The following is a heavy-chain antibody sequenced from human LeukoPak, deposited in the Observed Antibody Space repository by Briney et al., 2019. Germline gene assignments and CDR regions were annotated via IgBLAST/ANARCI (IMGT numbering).Heavy chain of an antibody. V-gene: IGHV3-7*01. CDR2: IKQDGSEK. J-gene: IGHJ4*02. CDR1: GFTFSCYW. Sequence: GALRLACAAPGFTFSCYWMASVRQAPGKGLERVANIKQDGSEKSYVESVKDRFTSHRDNDSNHRYEQMNSLRDEDTAVYYCGKDGVPSRYFGRNYFDYWGQGTLVTVSS. D-gene: IGHD2-8*01. CDR3: GKDGVPSRYFGRNYFDY.